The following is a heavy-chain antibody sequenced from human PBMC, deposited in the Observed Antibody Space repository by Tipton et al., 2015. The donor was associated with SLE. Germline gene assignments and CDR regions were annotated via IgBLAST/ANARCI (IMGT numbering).Heavy chain of an antibody. CDR3: AKDGGSYHYHGMDV. J-gene: IGHJ6*02. D-gene: IGHD1-26*01. Sequence: SLRLSCAASGFTFSSYGMHWVRQAPGKGLEWVAVIWYDGSNKYYADSVKGRFTISRDNSKNTLYLQMNSLRAEDTVVYYCAKDGGSYHYHGMDVWGQGATVTVSS. CDR2: IWYDGSNK. V-gene: IGHV3-30*18. CDR1: GFTFSSYG.